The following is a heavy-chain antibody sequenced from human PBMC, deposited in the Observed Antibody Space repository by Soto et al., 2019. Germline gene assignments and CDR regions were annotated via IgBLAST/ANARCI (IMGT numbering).Heavy chain of an antibody. V-gene: IGHV3-74*01. CDR3: ARDSGTYPEYFDY. CDR2: INSDGSST. J-gene: IGHJ4*02. D-gene: IGHD1-26*01. Sequence: GGSLRLSCAASGFTFSSYWMHWVRQAPGKGLVWVSRINSDGSSTSYADSVEGRFTISRDNAKNTLYLQMNSLRAEDTAVYYCARDSGTYPEYFDYWGQGTLVTVS. CDR1: GFTFSSYW.